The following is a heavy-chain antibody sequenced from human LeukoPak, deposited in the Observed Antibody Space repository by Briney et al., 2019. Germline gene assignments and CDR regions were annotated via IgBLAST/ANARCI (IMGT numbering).Heavy chain of an antibody. CDR3: AREETETDFDY. CDR2: IYYSGSTNT. D-gene: IGHD1-1*01. Sequence: SETLSLTCTVSGGSINSMYWSWIRQPPGKGLEWIGYIYYSGSTNTNCNPSLKSRATISVDTSKNQFSLRLSSVTAADTAVYYCAREETETDFDYWGQGTLVTVSS. J-gene: IGHJ4*02. CDR1: GGSINSMY. V-gene: IGHV4-59*12.